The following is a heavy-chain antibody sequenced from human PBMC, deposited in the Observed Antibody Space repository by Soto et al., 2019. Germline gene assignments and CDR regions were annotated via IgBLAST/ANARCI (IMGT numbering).Heavy chain of an antibody. CDR3: AKDRSSSWLCIEK. D-gene: IGHD6-13*01. V-gene: IGHV3-30-3*01. CDR2: ISYDGDIK. J-gene: IGHJ4*02. Sequence: QVHLVESGGGVVQPGRSLTLSCAASRFMFSNYAMHWVRQAPGKGLEWVALISYDGDIKFYADSVRGRFTISRDNSRNTLYLEINSLRPEATAIYYCAKDRSSSWLCIEKWGQGTLITVSS. CDR1: RFMFSNYA.